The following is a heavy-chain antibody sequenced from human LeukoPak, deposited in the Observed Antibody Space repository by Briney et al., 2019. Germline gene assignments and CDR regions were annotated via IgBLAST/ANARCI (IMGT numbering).Heavy chain of an antibody. Sequence: GGSLRLSCGASGFTFSSYTMNWVRQAPGKGLEWVSGISGSAKSTYYADSVKGRFTISRDNSKNTLYLQMNSLRAEDTAVYYCAKDAGYDYWGQGILVTVPS. V-gene: IGHV3-23*01. CDR2: ISGSAKST. D-gene: IGHD2-15*01. CDR1: GFTFSSYT. J-gene: IGHJ4*02. CDR3: AKDAGYDY.